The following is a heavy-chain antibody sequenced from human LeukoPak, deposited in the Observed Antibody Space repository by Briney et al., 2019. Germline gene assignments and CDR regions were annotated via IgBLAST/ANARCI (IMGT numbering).Heavy chain of an antibody. CDR1: GFSFNAYW. V-gene: IGHV3-30*18. J-gene: IGHJ4*02. D-gene: IGHD6-13*01. CDR3: AKVRWQQLVDFDY. CDR2: MSYDESTK. Sequence: PGRSLRLSCAASGFSFNAYWMHWVRQAPGTGLEWVAVMSYDESTKYYADSVKGRFTISRDNSKNTPYLQMNSLRAEDTAVYYCAKVRWQQLVDFDYWGQGTLVTVSS.